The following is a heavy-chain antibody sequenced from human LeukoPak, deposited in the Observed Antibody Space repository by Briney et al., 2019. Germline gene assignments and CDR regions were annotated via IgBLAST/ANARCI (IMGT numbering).Heavy chain of an antibody. J-gene: IGHJ4*02. D-gene: IGHD5-12*01. CDR1: GFTFSSFW. Sequence: GGTLRLSCAASGFTFSSFWMSWVRQAPGKGLEWVGRIKSKTDGGTTDYAAPVKGRFTISRDDSQNTLYLQMNSLEIEDTAVYYCTTPGGLIVATTPFDYWGQGTLVTVSS. CDR2: IKSKTDGGTT. CDR3: TTPGGLIVATTPFDY. V-gene: IGHV3-15*01.